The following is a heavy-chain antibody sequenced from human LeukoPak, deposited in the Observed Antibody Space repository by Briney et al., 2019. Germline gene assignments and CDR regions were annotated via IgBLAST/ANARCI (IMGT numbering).Heavy chain of an antibody. Sequence: GGSLRLSCAASGFTFSRYWMHWVRQAPGKGLLWVSRINSDGSSTYYADSVKGRFTISRDNSKNTLYLQMNGLRAEDTAMYYCARVGAVAAVDYWGQGTLVTVSS. CDR3: ARVGAVAAVDY. V-gene: IGHV3-74*01. CDR1: GFTFSRYW. J-gene: IGHJ4*02. D-gene: IGHD6-19*01. CDR2: INSDGSST.